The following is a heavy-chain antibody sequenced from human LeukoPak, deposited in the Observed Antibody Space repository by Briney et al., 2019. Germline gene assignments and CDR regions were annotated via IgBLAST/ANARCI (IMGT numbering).Heavy chain of an antibody. Sequence: SETLSLTCTVSGGSISSGGYYWSWIRQHPGKGLEWIGYIYYSGSTYYNPSLTSRVTISVDTSKNQFSLKLSSVTAADTAVYYCARRYGDFDAFDIWGQGTMVTVSS. D-gene: IGHD4-17*01. CDR3: ARRYGDFDAFDI. J-gene: IGHJ3*02. V-gene: IGHV4-31*03. CDR1: GGSISSGGYY. CDR2: IYYSGST.